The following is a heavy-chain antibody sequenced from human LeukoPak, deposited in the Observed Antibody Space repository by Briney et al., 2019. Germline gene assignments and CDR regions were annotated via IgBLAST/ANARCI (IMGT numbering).Heavy chain of an antibody. J-gene: IGHJ4*02. D-gene: IGHD3-3*01. V-gene: IGHV4-34*01. CDR1: GGSFSGYY. Sequence: PSETLSLTCAVYGGSFSGYYWSWIRQTPGKGLEWIGEINHSGSTNYNPSLKSRVTISVDTSKNQFSLKLSSVTAADTAVYYCARSPRKSRMQGPVCSGYYSHFDYWRQGTLVTVSS. CDR2: INHSGST. CDR3: ARSPRKSRMQGPVCSGYYSHFDY.